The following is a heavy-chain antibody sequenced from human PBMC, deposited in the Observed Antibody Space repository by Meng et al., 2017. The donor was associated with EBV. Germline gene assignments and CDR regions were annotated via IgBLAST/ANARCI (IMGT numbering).Heavy chain of an antibody. Sequence: DVQLGESGGDPVRPGGSLRLSCAVSGFTFSRFWMHWGRQVPGKGLVWVARTNEDGGITNYADSVKGRFIISRDNTRNTLYLQMNSLRDEDTAVYFCSRDLAGPFDDWGQGTLVTVSS. V-gene: IGHV3-74*01. CDR2: TNEDGGIT. J-gene: IGHJ4*02. CDR3: SRDLAGPFDD. CDR1: GFTFSRFW.